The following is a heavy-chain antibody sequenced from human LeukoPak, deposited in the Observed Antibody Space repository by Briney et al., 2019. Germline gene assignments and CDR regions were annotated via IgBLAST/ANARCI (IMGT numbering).Heavy chain of an antibody. CDR1: GYTLTELS. J-gene: IGHJ4*02. D-gene: IGHD2-21*02. V-gene: IGHV1-24*01. Sequence: ASVKVSCKVSGYTLTELSMHWVREAPGKVLEWMGGFDPEDGETIYAQKFQGRVTMTEDASTDTAYMELSSLRSEDTAVYYCATFIAYCGGDCSYYFDYWGQGTLVTVSS. CDR3: ATFIAYCGGDCSYYFDY. CDR2: FDPEDGET.